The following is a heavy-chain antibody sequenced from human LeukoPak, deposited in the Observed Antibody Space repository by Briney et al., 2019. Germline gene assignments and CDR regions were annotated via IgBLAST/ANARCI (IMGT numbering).Heavy chain of an antibody. CDR1: GGSISSYC. J-gene: IGHJ4*02. CDR2: IYYSGST. D-gene: IGHD3-22*01. CDR3: ASSDYYDSSGFRY. Sequence: PSETLSLTCTVSGGSISSYCWSWIRQPPGKGLEWIGYIYYSGSTNYNPSLKSRVTISVDTSKNQFSLKLSSVTAADTAVYYCASSDYYDSSGFRYWGQGTLVTVSS. V-gene: IGHV4-59*08.